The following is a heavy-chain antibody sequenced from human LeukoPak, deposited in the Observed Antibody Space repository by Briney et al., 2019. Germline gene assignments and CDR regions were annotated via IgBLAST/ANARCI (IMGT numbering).Heavy chain of an antibody. D-gene: IGHD6-19*01. CDR2: ISSSSSYI. J-gene: IGHJ4*02. CDR1: GFTFSSYS. CDR3: ARDRGQWLVFRRQQEFDY. Sequence: GGSLRLSCAASGFTFSSYSMNWVRQAPGKGLEWVSSISSSSSYIYYADSVKGRFTISRDNAKNSLYLQMNSLRAEDTAVYYCARDRGQWLVFRRQQEFDYWGQGTLVTVSS. V-gene: IGHV3-21*01.